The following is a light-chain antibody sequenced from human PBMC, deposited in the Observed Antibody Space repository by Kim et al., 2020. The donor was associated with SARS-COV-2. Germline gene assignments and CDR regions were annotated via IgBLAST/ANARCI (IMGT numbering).Light chain of an antibody. CDR3: RQGNVTPYT. V-gene: IGKV1-39*01. CDR2: ATS. Sequence: ACIENRVPIPCRASQSMSSYFNVYQQKPGKPPTLLLYATSSVQRGVPSVFRGSGSGTHFSLPLRSLKPGVFATFYCRQGNVTPYTFGQGTKLEI. CDR1: QSMSSY. J-gene: IGKJ2*01.